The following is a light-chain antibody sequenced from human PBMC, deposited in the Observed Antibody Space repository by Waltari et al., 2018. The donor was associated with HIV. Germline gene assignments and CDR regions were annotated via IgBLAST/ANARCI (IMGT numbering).Light chain of an antibody. CDR1: SGHSNYA. CDR3: LTWDTGIGV. V-gene: IGLV4-69*01. CDR2: VNSAGSH. Sequence: QVVLTQSPSASASLGASVKLTCTLSSGHSNYAIAWPQQQSEKGPRYLMKVNSAGSHNKGDGIPDRFSGSSSGAERYLTISSLQSEDEADYYCLTWDTGIGVFGGGTKLTVL. J-gene: IGLJ3*02.